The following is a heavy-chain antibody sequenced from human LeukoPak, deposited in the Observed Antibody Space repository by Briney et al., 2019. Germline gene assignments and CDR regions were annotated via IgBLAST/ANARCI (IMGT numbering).Heavy chain of an antibody. J-gene: IGHJ4*02. CDR1: GFTFSTYW. CDR2: IKQDGSHK. CDR3: VGEEGY. V-gene: IGHV3-7*01. Sequence: GGSLRLSCAASGFTFSTYWMYWVRQAPGKGLEWVADIKQDGSHKYYVDSVKGRFTISRDNAKNSLYLQMNSLRVEDTAVYYCVGEEGYWGQGTRVTGSP.